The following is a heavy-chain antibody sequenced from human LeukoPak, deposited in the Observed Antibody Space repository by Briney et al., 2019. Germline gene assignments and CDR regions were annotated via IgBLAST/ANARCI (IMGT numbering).Heavy chain of an antibody. D-gene: IGHD3-3*01. CDR2: ITDNGDST. CDR3: ARKREGYDFWSAAGGFDP. Sequence: GGSLRLSCAASGFTFSNYAMSLVRQAPGKGLEWVSTITDNGDSTYYADSVQGRFTISRDNSKNTLYLQMNSLRAEDTAVYYCARKREGYDFWSAAGGFDPWGQGTLVTVSS. J-gene: IGHJ5*02. CDR1: GFTFSNYA. V-gene: IGHV3-23*01.